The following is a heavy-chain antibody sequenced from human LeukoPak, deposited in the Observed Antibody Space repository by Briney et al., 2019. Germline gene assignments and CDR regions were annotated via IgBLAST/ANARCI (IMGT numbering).Heavy chain of an antibody. D-gene: IGHD3-3*01. CDR3: AKVGRDYDFWSGYSFGLDY. CDR2: ISGSGGST. CDR1: GFTFSSCA. V-gene: IGHV3-23*01. Sequence: PGGSLRLSCAASGFTFSSCAMSWVRQAPGKGLEWVSAISGSGGSTYYADSVKGRFTISRDNSKNTLYLQMNSLRAEDTAVYYCAKVGRDYDFWSGYSFGLDYWGQGTLVTVSS. J-gene: IGHJ4*02.